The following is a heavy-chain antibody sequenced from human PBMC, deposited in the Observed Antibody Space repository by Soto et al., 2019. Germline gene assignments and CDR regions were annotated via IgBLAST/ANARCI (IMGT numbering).Heavy chain of an antibody. CDR1: GFNFGPFW. CDR3: ARDRGYRDSFNI. Sequence: HPGGSLRLSCAASGFNFGPFWMHWVRQAPGKGLVWVSHINSDGSTIVYADSVKGRFTISRDNAKSTLFLQMNGLRVEDTAVYYCARDRGYRDSFNIWGQGTTVTVSS. D-gene: IGHD3-10*01. CDR2: INSDGSTI. J-gene: IGHJ3*02. V-gene: IGHV3-74*01.